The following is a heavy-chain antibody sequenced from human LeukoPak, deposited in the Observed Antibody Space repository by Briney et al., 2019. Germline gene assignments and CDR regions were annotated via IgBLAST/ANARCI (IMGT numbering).Heavy chain of an antibody. CDR3: VNLYVRGSDGYSIDV. CDR2: IRYDGSNK. CDR1: GFTFSSYG. D-gene: IGHD3-16*01. V-gene: IGHV3-30*02. Sequence: SGGSLRLSCAASGFTFSSYGMHWVRQAPGKGLEWVAFIRYDGSNKYYADFVKGRFTISRDNSNNTLYLQMNRVRAEDTAVYYCVNLYVRGSDGYSIDVWGKGTTVTVSS. J-gene: IGHJ6*03.